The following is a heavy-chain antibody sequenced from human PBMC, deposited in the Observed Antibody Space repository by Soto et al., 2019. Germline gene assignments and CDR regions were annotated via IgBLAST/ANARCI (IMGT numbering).Heavy chain of an antibody. CDR2: ISYDGSNK. CDR3: ARADSSGYYYGLFDY. Sequence: AGGSLRLSCAASGFTFSSYAMHWARQAPGKGLEWVAVISYDGSNKYYADSVKGRFTISRDNSKNTLYLQMNSLRAEDTAVYYCARADSSGYYYGLFDYWGQGTLVTVSS. D-gene: IGHD3-22*01. CDR1: GFTFSSYA. J-gene: IGHJ4*02. V-gene: IGHV3-30-3*01.